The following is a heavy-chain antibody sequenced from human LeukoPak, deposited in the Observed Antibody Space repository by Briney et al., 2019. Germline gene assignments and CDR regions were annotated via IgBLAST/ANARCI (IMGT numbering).Heavy chain of an antibody. J-gene: IGHJ4*02. V-gene: IGHV1-2*02. CDR1: GYTFTGYY. CDR3: ASSIEDTAMVSEPAFDY. Sequence: ASVKVSCKASGYTFTGYYMHWVQQAPGQGLEWMGWINPNSGGTNYAQKFQGRVTMTRDTSISTAYMELSRLRSDDTAVYYCASSIEDTAMVSEPAFDYWGQGTLVTVSS. CDR2: INPNSGGT. D-gene: IGHD5-18*01.